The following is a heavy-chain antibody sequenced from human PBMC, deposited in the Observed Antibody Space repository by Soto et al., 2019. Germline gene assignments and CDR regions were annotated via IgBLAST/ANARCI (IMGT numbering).Heavy chain of an antibody. D-gene: IGHD3-16*02. CDR3: ARENGELSVAGQGGWFDP. CDR2: INPSGGST. J-gene: IGHJ5*02. V-gene: IGHV1-46*01. Sequence: GASVKVSCKASGYTFTSYYMHWVRQAPGQGLEWMGIINPSGGSTSYAQKFQGRVTMTRDTSTSTVYMELSSLRSEDTAVYYCARENGELSVAGQGGWFDPWGQGTLVTVSS. CDR1: GYTFTSYY.